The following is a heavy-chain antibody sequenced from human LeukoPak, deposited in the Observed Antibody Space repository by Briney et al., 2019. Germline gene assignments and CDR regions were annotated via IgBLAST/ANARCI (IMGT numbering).Heavy chain of an antibody. D-gene: IGHD6-19*01. CDR2: TIPIFGTA. V-gene: IGHV1-69*13. CDR1: GGTFSSYA. Sequence: SVKVSCKASGGTFSSYAISWVRQAPGQGLEWMGGTIPIFGTADYAQKFQGRVTITADESTSTAYMELKSLRSDDTAMYYCARLKRGGVAGTGYLQHWGQGSLVTVSS. CDR3: ARLKRGGVAGTGYLQH. J-gene: IGHJ1*01.